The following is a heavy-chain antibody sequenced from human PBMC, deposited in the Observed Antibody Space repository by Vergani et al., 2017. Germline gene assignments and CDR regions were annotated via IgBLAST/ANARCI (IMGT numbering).Heavy chain of an antibody. CDR1: GGSISSYY. J-gene: IGHJ3*02. Sequence: QVQLQESGPGLVKPSETLSLTCTVSGGSISSYYWSWIRQPPGKGLEWIGYIYYSGSTNYNPSLKSRVTISVDTSNNQFSLKLSSVTAAATSVYFCARNPYCGGDCYSDASDIWGQGTMVTVSS. V-gene: IGHV4-59*01. CDR3: ARNPYCGGDCYSDASDI. D-gene: IGHD2-21*02. CDR2: IYYSGST.